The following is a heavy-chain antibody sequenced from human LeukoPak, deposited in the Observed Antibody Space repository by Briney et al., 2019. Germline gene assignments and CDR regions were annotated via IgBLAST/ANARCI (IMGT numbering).Heavy chain of an antibody. CDR3: ARDISDSSSWYDMDV. V-gene: IGHV3-53*01. D-gene: IGHD6-13*01. Sequence: GGSLRLSCAASGFTVSSNYMSWVRQAPGKGLEWVSVIYSGGSTYYADSVKGRFTISRDNSKNTLYLQMNSLRAEDTAVYYCARDISDSSSWYDMDVWGQGTTVTVSS. CDR2: IYSGGST. CDR1: GFTVSSNY. J-gene: IGHJ6*02.